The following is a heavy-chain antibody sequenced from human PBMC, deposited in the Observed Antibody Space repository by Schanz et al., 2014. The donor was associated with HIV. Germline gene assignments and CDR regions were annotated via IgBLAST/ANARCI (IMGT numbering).Heavy chain of an antibody. J-gene: IGHJ3*02. CDR2: IIPIFGTT. Sequence: QVPLVQSGAEVKKPGSSVTVSCKASGGTFSSYAISWVRQAPGQGLEWMGGIIPIFGTTNYAQKFQGRVTITADESTSPAYMELSSLRSEDTAVYYCASGRFDTVIWWGDAFLIWGRGTMVTVSS. CDR1: GGTFSSYA. D-gene: IGHD5-18*01. V-gene: IGHV1-69*01. CDR3: ASGRFDTVIWWGDAFLI.